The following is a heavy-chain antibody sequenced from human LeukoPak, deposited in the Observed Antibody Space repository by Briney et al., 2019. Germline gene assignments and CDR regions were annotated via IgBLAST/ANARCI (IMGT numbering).Heavy chain of an antibody. CDR2: IKQDGSEQ. CDR3: ARGRGTYGLYYFDY. D-gene: IGHD3-10*01. J-gene: IGHJ4*02. CDR1: GFTFSTFW. V-gene: IGHV3-7*04. Sequence: GGCLRLSCTASGFTFSTFWMTWVRPAPGKGLEWVANIKQDGSEQYYVDSVKGRFTISRDNAKNTLSLQMNSLRAEDTALYYCARGRGTYGLYYFDYWGQGSLVTVSS.